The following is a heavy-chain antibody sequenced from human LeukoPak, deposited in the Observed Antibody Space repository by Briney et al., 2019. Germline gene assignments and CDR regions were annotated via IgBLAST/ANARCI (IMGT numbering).Heavy chain of an antibody. CDR1: GFTFNYYS. D-gene: IGHD1-14*01. CDR2: ISYDGSNE. J-gene: IGHJ4*02. Sequence: GSLRLSCAASGFTFNYYSMHWVRQAPGKGLEWVAGISYDGSNEYYADAMKGRFTISRDNSKNTLYLHINSLRAEDTAVYYCVKDNPLDYWGQGTLVIVSS. V-gene: IGHV3-30*04. CDR3: VKDNPLDY.